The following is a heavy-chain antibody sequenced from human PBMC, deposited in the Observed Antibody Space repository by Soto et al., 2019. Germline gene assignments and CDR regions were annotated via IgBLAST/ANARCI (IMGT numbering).Heavy chain of an antibody. CDR1: GGSISSYY. D-gene: IGHD2-8*01. Sequence: PSETLSLTCTVSGGSISSYYWSWIRQPPGKGLEWIGYIYYSGSTNYNPSLKSRVTISVDTSKNQFSLKLSSVTAADTAVYYCERGDNGLGIDYWGRGTLVTVSS. J-gene: IGHJ4*02. CDR3: ERGDNGLGIDY. V-gene: IGHV4-59*01. CDR2: IYYSGST.